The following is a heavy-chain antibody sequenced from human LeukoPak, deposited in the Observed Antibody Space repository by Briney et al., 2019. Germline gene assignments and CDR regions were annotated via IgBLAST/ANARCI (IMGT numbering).Heavy chain of an antibody. CDR2: ISYDGSNK. V-gene: IGHV3-30*18. CDR1: GFTFSSYG. D-gene: IGHD3-9*01. CDR3: AKDLGGILTGYYAPDY. Sequence: GRSLRLPCAASGFTFSSYGMHWVRQAPGKGLEWVAVISYDGSNKYYADSVKGRFTISRDNSKNTLYLQMNSLRAEDTAVYYCAKDLGGILTGYYAPDYWGQGTLVTVSS. J-gene: IGHJ4*02.